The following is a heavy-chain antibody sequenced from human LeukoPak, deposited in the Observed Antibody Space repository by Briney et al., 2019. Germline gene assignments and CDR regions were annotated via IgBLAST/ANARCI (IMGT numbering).Heavy chain of an antibody. CDR2: IYYSGST. CDR3: ARAPYSGYDYGQIDY. D-gene: IGHD5-12*01. V-gene: IGHV4-59*01. J-gene: IGHJ4*02. CDR1: GGSISSYY. Sequence: SETPSLTCTVSGGSISSYYWSWIRQPPGKGLEWIGYIYYSGSTNYNPSLKSRVTISVDTSKNQFSLKLSSVTAADTAVYYCARAPYSGYDYGQIDYWGQGTLVTVSS.